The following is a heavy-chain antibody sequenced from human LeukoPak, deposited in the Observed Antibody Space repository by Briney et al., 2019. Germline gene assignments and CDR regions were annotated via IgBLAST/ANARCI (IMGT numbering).Heavy chain of an antibody. D-gene: IGHD6-19*01. J-gene: IGHJ4*02. Sequence: SGGSLRLSCAASGFTFSSYAMSWVRQAPGKGLEWVSAISGSGGSTYYADSVKGRFTISRDNSKNTLYLQMNSLRAEDTAVYYCARDPTLSGSGWYRGDYWGQGTLVTVSS. V-gene: IGHV3-23*01. CDR3: ARDPTLSGSGWYRGDY. CDR2: ISGSGGST. CDR1: GFTFSSYA.